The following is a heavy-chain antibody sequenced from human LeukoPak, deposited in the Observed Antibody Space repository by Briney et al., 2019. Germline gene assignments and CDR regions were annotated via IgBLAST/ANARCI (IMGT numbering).Heavy chain of an antibody. CDR1: GFTFDGYD. D-gene: IGHD1-26*01. J-gene: IGHJ5*02. CDR3: AKDLFRWELPKGPLDH. V-gene: IGHV3-30*18. CDR2: ISYDGSDK. Sequence: GGSLRLSCAAPGFTFDGYDMHWVRQAPGKGLEWVAIISYDGSDKYYGDSVKGRFTISRDNSKSTLYLRMNSLRAEDTAVYYCAKDLFRWELPKGPLDHWGQGTLVTVSS.